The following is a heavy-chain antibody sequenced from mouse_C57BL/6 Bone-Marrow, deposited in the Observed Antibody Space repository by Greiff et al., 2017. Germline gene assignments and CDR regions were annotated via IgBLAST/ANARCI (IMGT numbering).Heavy chain of an antibody. Sequence: VQLVESGPELVKPGASVKLSCKASGYTFTSSDINWVKQRPGQGLEWIGWIYPRDGSTKYNEKFKGKATLTVDTSSSTAYMELHSLTSEDSAVYFCARDYGSSDWYFDVWGTGTTVTVSS. CDR3: ARDYGSSDWYFDV. J-gene: IGHJ1*03. V-gene: IGHV1-85*01. CDR1: GYTFTSSD. CDR2: IYPRDGST. D-gene: IGHD1-1*01.